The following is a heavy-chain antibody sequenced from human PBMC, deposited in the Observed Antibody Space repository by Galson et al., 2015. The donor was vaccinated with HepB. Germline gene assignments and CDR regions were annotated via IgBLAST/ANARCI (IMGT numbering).Heavy chain of an antibody. CDR3: ARGRGKWWYFDL. D-gene: IGHD1-26*01. CDR1: GGTFSNYA. J-gene: IGHJ2*01. CDR2: IITSSGTP. V-gene: IGHV1-69*13. Sequence: SVKVSCKASGGTFSNYAITWVRQAPGQGLEWMGGIITSSGTPTYAQKFQGRVTIVAGAFTDTGYMELSSFRSDDTAVYYCARGRGKWWYFDLWGRGTLVTVSS.